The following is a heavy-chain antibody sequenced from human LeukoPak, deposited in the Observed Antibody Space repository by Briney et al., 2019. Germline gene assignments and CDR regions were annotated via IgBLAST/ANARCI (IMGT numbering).Heavy chain of an antibody. CDR3: AKAPPIAVAGRLYYYYYMDV. CDR1: GFTFSSYA. V-gene: IGHV3-23*01. J-gene: IGHJ6*03. CDR2: ISGSGANT. D-gene: IGHD6-19*01. Sequence: GGTLRLSCAASGFTFSSYAMSWVRQATGKGLDWVSSISGSGANTHYADSVKGRLTISRDNSTNTLSPQMNSLRAEDTAVYYCAKAPPIAVAGRLYYYYYMDVWGKGTTVTVSS.